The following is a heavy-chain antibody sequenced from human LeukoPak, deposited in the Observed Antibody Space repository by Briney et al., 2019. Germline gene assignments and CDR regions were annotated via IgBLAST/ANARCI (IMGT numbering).Heavy chain of an antibody. CDR1: GYTFTSLD. Sequence: GASVKVSCKASGYTFTSLDINWVRQATGQGLEWMGWMSPNSGNTGYAQKFQGRVTMTRDTSITTAYVELSSLTSEDTAVYYCARGVNAGVDYWGQGTLVTVSS. V-gene: IGHV1-8*01. CDR2: MSPNSGNT. D-gene: IGHD2-2*01. J-gene: IGHJ4*02. CDR3: ARGVNAGVDY.